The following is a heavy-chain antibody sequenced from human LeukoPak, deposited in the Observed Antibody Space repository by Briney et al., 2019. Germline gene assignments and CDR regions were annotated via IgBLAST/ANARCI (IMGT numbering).Heavy chain of an antibody. CDR2: ISNSGSTI. CDR3: ASEPHTTKRWLQIHGYQYYMNV. V-gene: IGHV3-48*03. CDR1: GFTFSSHE. J-gene: IGHJ6*03. D-gene: IGHD5-24*01. Sequence: GGSLRLSFAASGFTFSSHEMNWVRQAPGKGLEWISYISNSGSTIYYADSVKGRFTISRDNAKNSLYLPMNSLRAEDTAVYYCASEPHTTKRWLQIHGYQYYMNVWGKGTTVTVSS.